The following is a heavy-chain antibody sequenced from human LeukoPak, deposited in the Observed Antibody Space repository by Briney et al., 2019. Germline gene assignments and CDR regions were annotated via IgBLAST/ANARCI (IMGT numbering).Heavy chain of an antibody. J-gene: IGHJ4*02. V-gene: IGHV3-23*01. CDR1: GFPFSSYG. CDR3: AKGRENYYDSESGY. D-gene: IGHD3-22*01. Sequence: QPGGSLRLSCPASGFPFSSYGMSWVRQAPGKGLEWVSAISGSGGSTYYADSVKGRFTIPRDNSKNTLYLQMNSLRAEDTAVYYCAKGRENYYDSESGYWGQGTLVTVSS. CDR2: ISGSGGST.